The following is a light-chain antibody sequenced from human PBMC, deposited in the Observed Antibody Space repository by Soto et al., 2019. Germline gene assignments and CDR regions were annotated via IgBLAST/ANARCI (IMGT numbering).Light chain of an antibody. CDR2: AAS. CDR1: QSISNY. V-gene: IGKV1-39*01. J-gene: IGKJ1*01. Sequence: DIQMTQSPSSLSASVGDRVTITCRASQSISNYLNWYQQKPGKAPKLLMFAASSLQSGVPSRFSGGGSGTDFTLTISTLQPEEFATYYCQQSYSTPRTFGQGTKVDIK. CDR3: QQSYSTPRT.